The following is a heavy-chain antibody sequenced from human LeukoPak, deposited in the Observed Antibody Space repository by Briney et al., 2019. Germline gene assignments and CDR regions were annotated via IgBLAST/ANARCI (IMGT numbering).Heavy chain of an antibody. CDR3: AKFSSTSCCRYYFDY. Sequence: GGSLRLSCAASGFTFSSYWMHWVRQAPGKGLVWVSHINTDGSGANYADSVKGRFTISRDNAKNTLYLQMNSLRAEDTAVYYCAKFSSTSCCRYYFDYWGQGTLVTVSS. CDR1: GFTFSSYW. CDR2: INTDGSGA. J-gene: IGHJ4*02. V-gene: IGHV3-74*01. D-gene: IGHD2-2*01.